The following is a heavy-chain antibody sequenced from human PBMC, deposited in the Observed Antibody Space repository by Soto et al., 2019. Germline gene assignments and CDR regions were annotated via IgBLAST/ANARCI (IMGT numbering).Heavy chain of an antibody. CDR3: AREGYNWNDEGVTGFDP. D-gene: IGHD1-20*01. Sequence: QVQLQESGPGLVKPSETLSLTCTVSGGSISSYYWSWIRQPPGKGLEWIGYIYYSGSTNYNPSLNRRVTISVDTSKNQFSLKLSSVTAADTAVYYCAREGYNWNDEGVTGFDPWGQGTLVTVSS. J-gene: IGHJ5*02. CDR1: GGSISSYY. V-gene: IGHV4-59*01. CDR2: IYYSGST.